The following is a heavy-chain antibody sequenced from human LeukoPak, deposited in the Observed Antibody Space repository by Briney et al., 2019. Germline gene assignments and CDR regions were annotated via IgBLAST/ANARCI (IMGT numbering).Heavy chain of an antibody. CDR2: IYTSGST. CDR3: ARDEGYDFWSGYLGQDAFDI. CDR1: GGSISSYY. Sequence: PPETLSLTCTVSGGSISSYYWSWIRQPAGEGLEWSGRIYTSGSTNYNPSLKSRVTMSVDTSKNQFSLKLSSVTAADTAVYYCARDEGYDFWSGYLGQDAFDIWGQGTMVTVSS. J-gene: IGHJ3*02. V-gene: IGHV4-4*07. D-gene: IGHD3-3*01.